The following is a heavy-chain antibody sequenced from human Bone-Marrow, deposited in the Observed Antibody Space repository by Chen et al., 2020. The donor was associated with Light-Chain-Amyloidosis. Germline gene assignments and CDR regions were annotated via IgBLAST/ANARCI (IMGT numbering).Heavy chain of an antibody. J-gene: IGHJ5*02. D-gene: IGHD3-22*01. CDR1: GFSFNDYA. CDR2: ISDSGGNT. Sequence: EVQLLESGGGLVRPGGSLRLSCAAPGFSFNDYALSWVRQAPGKGLEWVSDISDSGGNTNYADSVKGRFTISRDNSKNTLYLDMNSLRVDDTALYYCARDTYYYDNIDYYSWFDPWGQGTLVTVSS. V-gene: IGHV3-23*01. CDR3: ARDTYYYDNIDYYSWFDP.